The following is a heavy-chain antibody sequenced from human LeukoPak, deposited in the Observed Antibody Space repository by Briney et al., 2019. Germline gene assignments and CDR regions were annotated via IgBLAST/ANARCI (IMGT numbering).Heavy chain of an antibody. J-gene: IGHJ4*02. V-gene: IGHV4-59*01. D-gene: IGHD4-17*01. CDR3: VRTTLYGDYFDY. CDR2: IFYSGST. Sequence: SETLSLACTVSGASISSYYWSWIRQPPGKGLEWIGYIFYSGSTNYNPSLKSRVTISVDTSKNQFSLKLSSVTAADTAVFYCVRTTLYGDYFDYWGQGTLVTVSS. CDR1: GASISSYY.